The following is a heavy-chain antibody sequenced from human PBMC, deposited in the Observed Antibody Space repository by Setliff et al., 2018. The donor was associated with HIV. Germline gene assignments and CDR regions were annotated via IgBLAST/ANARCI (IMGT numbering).Heavy chain of an antibody. CDR2: ISNDGSNK. J-gene: IGHJ4*02. Sequence: LRLSCAATEFTFSSYAMDWVRQAPGKGPEWVAVISNDGSNKYYVDSVKGRFTISRDNSKNTLYLQMNSLRAEDAAVYYCARGASSSWYYFDYWGQGALVTVSS. CDR1: EFTFSSYA. CDR3: ARGASSSWYYFDY. V-gene: IGHV3-30*04. D-gene: IGHD6-13*01.